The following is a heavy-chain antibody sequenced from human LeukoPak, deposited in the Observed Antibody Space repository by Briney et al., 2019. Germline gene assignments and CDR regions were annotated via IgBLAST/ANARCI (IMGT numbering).Heavy chain of an antibody. Sequence: GGSLRLSCSASGFTFSSLGMHWVRQAPGKGPEHVSTIGSDGDSTYYADSVKDRFTISRDNSKNALYLQMTSLRPEDSAVYYCVSPVFINYWGQGTLVTVSS. CDR3: VSPVFINY. D-gene: IGHD1-14*01. CDR1: GFTFSSLG. J-gene: IGHJ4*01. CDR2: IGSDGDST. V-gene: IGHV3-64D*06.